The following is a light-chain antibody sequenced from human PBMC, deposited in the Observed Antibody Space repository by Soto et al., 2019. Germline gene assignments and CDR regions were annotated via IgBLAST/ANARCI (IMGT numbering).Light chain of an antibody. CDR1: QGIKNY. J-gene: IGKJ1*01. CDR2: GAS. Sequence: DIQMTQSPSSLSASVGDRVTITCLASQGIKNYLAWFQQKPGKVPNLLIYGASTWHSGVPSRFSGSGSGTDFTLPISKLQPEDVATYYCRKYNSEPPWTFGLGTKVEIK. CDR3: RKYNSEPPWT. V-gene: IGKV1-27*01.